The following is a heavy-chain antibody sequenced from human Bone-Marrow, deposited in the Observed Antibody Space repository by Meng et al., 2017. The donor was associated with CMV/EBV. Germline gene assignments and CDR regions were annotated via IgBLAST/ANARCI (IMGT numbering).Heavy chain of an antibody. V-gene: IGHV3-30-3*01. D-gene: IGHD3-10*01. CDR1: GFTFSSYA. J-gene: IGHJ3*02. Sequence: GGSLRLSCAASGFTFSSYAMHWVRQAPGKGLEWVAVISYDGSNKYYADSVKGRFTISRDNSKNTLYLQMNSLRSDDTAVHYCARIRSHYGSGYYSHDVFDIWGQGTMVTVPS. CDR2: ISYDGSNK. CDR3: ARIRSHYGSGYYSHDVFDI.